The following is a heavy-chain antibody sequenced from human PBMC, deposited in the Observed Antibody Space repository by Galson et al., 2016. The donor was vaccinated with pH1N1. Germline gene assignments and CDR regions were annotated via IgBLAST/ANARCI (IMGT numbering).Heavy chain of an antibody. CDR2: IWFDGSNT. Sequence: SLRLSCAASGFAFSNYGIHWVRQAPGKGLEWVADIWFDGSNTHYADSVKGRFTISRDDSKNTVFLQMDSLRAEDTAIYYCARGNPPSSPVDYWVQGTLVTVSS. V-gene: IGHV3-33*01. CDR3: ARGNPPSSPVDY. J-gene: IGHJ4*02. CDR1: GFAFSNYG.